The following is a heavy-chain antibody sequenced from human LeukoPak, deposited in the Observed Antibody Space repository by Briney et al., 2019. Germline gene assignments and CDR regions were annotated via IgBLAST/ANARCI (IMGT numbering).Heavy chain of an antibody. CDR3: AERDAAGLDY. V-gene: IGHV3-30*02. CDR2: IVYDGSDK. Sequence: GGSLRLSCAASGFTFSTYGMHWVRQAPGKGLEWVAVIVYDGSDKYYADSVRGRFTISRGNSKNTLYLQMNSLRAEDTAVYYCAERDAAGLDYWGQGTLVTVSS. CDR1: GFTFSTYG. D-gene: IGHD6-13*01. J-gene: IGHJ4*02.